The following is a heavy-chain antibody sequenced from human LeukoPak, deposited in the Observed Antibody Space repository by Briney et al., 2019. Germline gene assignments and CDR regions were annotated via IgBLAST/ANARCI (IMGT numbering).Heavy chain of an antibody. CDR3: VTYYFDSSGPKKNY. Sequence: SETLSLTCAVYGGSFSGYYRSWIRQPPGKGLEWIGEVNHSGSTNYNPSLKSRVTISVDTSKKQFSLKLSSVTAADTAVYYCVTYYFDSSGPKKNYWGQGTLVTVSS. CDR1: GGSFSGYY. J-gene: IGHJ4*02. D-gene: IGHD3-22*01. CDR2: VNHSGST. V-gene: IGHV4-34*01.